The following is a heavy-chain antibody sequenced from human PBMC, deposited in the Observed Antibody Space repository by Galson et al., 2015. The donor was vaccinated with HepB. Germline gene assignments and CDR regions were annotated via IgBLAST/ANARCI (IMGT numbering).Heavy chain of an antibody. D-gene: IGHD3-10*01. CDR2: IYYSGST. CDR3: ASDSGLSWLYFDL. J-gene: IGHJ2*01. CDR1: GGSISSYD. Sequence: ETLSLTCTVSGGSISSYDWSWIRQPPGKGLEWIGYIYYSGSTNYNPSLKSRVSISVDTSKNQFSLKRSSVTAADTAVYYCASDSGLSWLYFDLWGRGTLVTVSS. V-gene: IGHV4-59*01.